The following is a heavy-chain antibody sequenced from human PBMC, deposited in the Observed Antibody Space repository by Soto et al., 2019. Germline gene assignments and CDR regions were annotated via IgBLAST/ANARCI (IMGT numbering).Heavy chain of an antibody. J-gene: IGHJ6*02. CDR3: AKARLYYYYGMDV. Sequence: EVQLVESGGGSVQTGGSLRLSCEGSGFSFSSYDMHWVRQAAGKRLEWVAAIGADGDTYYSDSVKGRLTISRENTKNSLYLQMNSLRTGDTGVYHCAKARLYYYYGMDVWGQGTMVTVSS. CDR1: GFSFSSYD. V-gene: IGHV3-13*01. CDR2: IGADGDT.